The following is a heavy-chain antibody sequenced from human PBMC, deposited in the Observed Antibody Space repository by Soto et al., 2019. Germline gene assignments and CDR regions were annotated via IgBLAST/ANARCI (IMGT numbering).Heavy chain of an antibody. CDR3: AMLLDDSRAYYSTDY. V-gene: IGHV4-38-2*01. Sequence: SETLSLTRAVPGYSRSSGSYWGWVRRPPGKGLEWLGSIFHSGTTYDNPSLKSRVTISVDMSNNQFSLKLTSVTAADTAVYYCAMLLDDSRAYYSTDYCCQGPLV. CDR2: IFHSGTT. J-gene: IGHJ4*02. D-gene: IGHD3-22*01. CDR1: GYSRSSGSY.